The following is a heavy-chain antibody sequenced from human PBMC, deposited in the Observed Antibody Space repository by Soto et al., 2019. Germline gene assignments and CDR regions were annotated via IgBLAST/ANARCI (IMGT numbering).Heavy chain of an antibody. CDR2: ISAYNGNT. D-gene: IGHD3-10*01. CDR3: GRVWYYGSGSQERYYYYGMDV. V-gene: IGHV1-18*04. J-gene: IGHJ6*02. CDR1: GYTFTSYG. Sequence: GASVKVSCKAFGYTFTSYGISWVRQAPGQGLEWMGWISAYNGNTNYAQKLQGRVTMTTDTSTSTAYMELRSLRSDDTAVYYCGRVWYYGSGSQERYYYYGMDVWGQGTTVTVSS.